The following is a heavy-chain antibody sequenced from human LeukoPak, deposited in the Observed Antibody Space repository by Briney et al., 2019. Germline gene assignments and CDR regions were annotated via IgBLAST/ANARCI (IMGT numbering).Heavy chain of an antibody. CDR1: GGTFSSYA. CDR3: ARGGNWNYASV. V-gene: IGHV1-69*13. CDR2: IIPIFGTA. J-gene: IGHJ4*02. Sequence: EASVKVFCKASGGTFSSYAISWVRQAPGQGLEWMGGIIPIFGTANYAQKFQGRVTITADESTSTAYMELSSLRSEDTAVYYCARGGNWNYASVWGQGTLVTVSS. D-gene: IGHD1-7*01.